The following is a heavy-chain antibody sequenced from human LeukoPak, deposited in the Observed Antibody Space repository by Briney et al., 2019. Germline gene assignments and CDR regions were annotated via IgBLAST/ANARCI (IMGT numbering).Heavy chain of an antibody. V-gene: IGHV3-30*03. Sequence: GGSLRLSCAASGFTFSSYWMHWVRQAPGKGLEWVAVISYDGSNKYYADSVKGRFTISRDNSKNTLYLQMNSLRAEDTAVYYCARPQSLYCSSTSCYLSNMDIWGKGTTVTVSS. D-gene: IGHD2-2*01. CDR3: ARPQSLYCSSTSCYLSNMDI. J-gene: IGHJ6*04. CDR1: GFTFSSYW. CDR2: ISYDGSNK.